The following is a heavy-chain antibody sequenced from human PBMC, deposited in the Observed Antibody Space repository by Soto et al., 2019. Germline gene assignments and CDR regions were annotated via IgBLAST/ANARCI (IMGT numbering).Heavy chain of an antibody. CDR3: AKGSGRVDDAFDI. CDR1: GFTFSSYW. V-gene: IGHV3-74*01. CDR2: ISSDGGST. D-gene: IGHD2-15*01. J-gene: IGHJ3*02. Sequence: GGSLRLSCAASGFTFSSYWMHWVRQAPGKGLEWVSGISSDGGSTNYADSVKGRFTISRDNSKNTLYLQMNSLRAEDTAVYYCAKGSGRVDDAFDIWGQGTMVTVSS.